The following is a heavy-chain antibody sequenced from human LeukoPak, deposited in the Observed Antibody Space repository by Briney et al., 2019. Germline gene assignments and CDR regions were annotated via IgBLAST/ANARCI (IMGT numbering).Heavy chain of an antibody. D-gene: IGHD2-21*02. CDR2: IWYDGSNK. Sequence: GGSLRLSCAASGFTFSSYGMHWVRQAPGKGLEWVAVIWYDGSNKYYADSVKGRFTISRDNSKNTLYLQMNSLRAEDTAVYYCAKDLEAVTPTWDYWGQGTLVTVSS. J-gene: IGHJ4*02. CDR3: AKDLEAVTPTWDY. V-gene: IGHV3-33*06. CDR1: GFTFSSYG.